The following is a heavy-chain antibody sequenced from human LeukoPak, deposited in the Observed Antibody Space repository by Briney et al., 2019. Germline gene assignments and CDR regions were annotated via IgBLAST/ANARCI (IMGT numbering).Heavy chain of an antibody. CDR3: ARDMDYSFDY. CDR1: GFTFSSYE. D-gene: IGHD4-11*01. J-gene: IGHJ4*02. Sequence: GGSLRLSCAASGFTFSSYEMNWVRQAPGKGLEWVSYISSSGSTIYYADSVKGRFTISRDNAKNSLYLKMHSLRAEDTAVYYCARDMDYSFDYWGQGTLVTVSS. V-gene: IGHV3-48*03. CDR2: ISSSGSTI.